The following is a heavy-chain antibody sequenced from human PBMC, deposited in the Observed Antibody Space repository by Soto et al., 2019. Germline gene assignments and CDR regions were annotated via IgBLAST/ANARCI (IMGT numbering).Heavy chain of an antibody. CDR2: IYSGGYT. CDR1: GFTVSNNY. J-gene: IGHJ4*02. CDR3: ATQPGGGGY. V-gene: IGHV3-53*01. Sequence: EVQLVESGGGLIQPGGSLRLSCAVSGFTVSNNYMSWVRQAPGKGLEGVSVIYSGGYTAYGDSVKGRFTISRDNSKNKLYLKKKSPGARHPAVYFWATQPGGGGYWGQGTLVTVSS. D-gene: IGHD2-2*01.